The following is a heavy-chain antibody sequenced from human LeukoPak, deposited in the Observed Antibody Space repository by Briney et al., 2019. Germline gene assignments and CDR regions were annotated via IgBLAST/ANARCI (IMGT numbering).Heavy chain of an antibody. D-gene: IGHD2-2*01. CDR1: GGSISSGSYY. CDR3: ARDGVDQLLAFDI. Sequence: SETLSLTCTVSGGSISSGSYYWSWIRQPAGKGLEWIGRIYTSGSTNYNPSLKSRVTISVDTSKNQFSLKLSSVTAADTAVYYCARDGVDQLLAFDIWGQGTMVTVSS. CDR2: IYTSGST. J-gene: IGHJ3*02. V-gene: IGHV4-61*02.